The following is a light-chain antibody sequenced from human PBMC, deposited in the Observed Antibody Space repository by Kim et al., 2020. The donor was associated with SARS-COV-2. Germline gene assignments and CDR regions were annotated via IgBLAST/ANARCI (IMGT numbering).Light chain of an antibody. CDR3: QTYNRSPGLT. CDR1: QRIGTW. CDR2: EAS. V-gene: IGKV1-5*03. Sequence: DIQMTQSPSTLSVSVGDRVTITCRASQRIGTWLAWYQQKPGKAPRLLIYEASNLDSGVPSRFSGSGSGTEFTLTISSLQTDDFATYYCQTYNRSPGLTFGGGTKVDIK. J-gene: IGKJ4*01.